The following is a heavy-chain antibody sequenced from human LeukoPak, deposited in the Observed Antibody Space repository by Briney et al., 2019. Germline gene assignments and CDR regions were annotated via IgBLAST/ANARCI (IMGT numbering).Heavy chain of an antibody. Sequence: SSETLSLTCAVSGGSISSNSYYWGWIRQPPGKGLEWIGSIYYSGSTYYNPSLKSRVTISVDTSKNQFSLKLSSVTAADTAVYYCARSRYYYNSRSYGAPYYFDYWGQGTLVTVSS. CDR1: GGSISSNSYY. D-gene: IGHD3-10*01. V-gene: IGHV4-39*01. J-gene: IGHJ4*02. CDR3: ARSRYYYNSRSYGAPYYFDY. CDR2: IYYSGST.